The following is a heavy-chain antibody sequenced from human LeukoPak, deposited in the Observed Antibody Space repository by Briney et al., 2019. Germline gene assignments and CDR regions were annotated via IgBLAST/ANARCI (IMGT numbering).Heavy chain of an antibody. CDR3: AKDIGRVLLWFGEP. CDR1: GFTFSSYA. Sequence: GGSLRLSCAASGFTFSSYAMSWVRQAPGKGLEWVSAISGSGGSTYYADSVKGRFTISRDNSKKTLYLQMNSLRAEDTAVYYCAKDIGRVLLWFGEPWGQGTLVTVSS. CDR2: ISGSGGST. D-gene: IGHD3-10*01. V-gene: IGHV3-23*01. J-gene: IGHJ5*02.